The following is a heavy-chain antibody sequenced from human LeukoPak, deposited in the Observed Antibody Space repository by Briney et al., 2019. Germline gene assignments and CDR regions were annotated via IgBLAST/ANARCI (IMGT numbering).Heavy chain of an antibody. Sequence: GSLRLSCATSGFTFSSYAMSWVRQAPGKGLEWVSGIGASGGSTYYADSVKGRFTISRDNSKNTLYLQMNSLRTEDTAVYYCAKAEGYDILTGLDYWGQGALVTVSS. CDR3: AKAEGYDILTGLDY. V-gene: IGHV3-23*01. J-gene: IGHJ4*02. CDR1: GFTFSSYA. CDR2: IGASGGST. D-gene: IGHD3-9*01.